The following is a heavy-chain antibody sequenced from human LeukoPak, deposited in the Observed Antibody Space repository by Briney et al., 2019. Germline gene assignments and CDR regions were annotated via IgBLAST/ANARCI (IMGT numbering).Heavy chain of an antibody. Sequence: SVTLSLTCAVYGGSLSGYYWSWIRQPPGKGLEWIGDINHSGSTNYNPSLESRVTMLVDTSKNQFSLKLSSVTAANTAVYYCARGVVVVPAAMNWFDPWGQGTLVTVSS. CDR1: GGSLSGYY. D-gene: IGHD2-2*01. CDR2: INHSGST. CDR3: ARGVVVVPAAMNWFDP. J-gene: IGHJ5*02. V-gene: IGHV4-34*01.